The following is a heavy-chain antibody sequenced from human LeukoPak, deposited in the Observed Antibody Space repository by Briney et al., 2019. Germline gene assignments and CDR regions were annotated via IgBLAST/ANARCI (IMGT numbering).Heavy chain of an antibody. Sequence: GASVKVSCKASGGTFSSYAISWVRQAPGQGLEWMGGIIAISGTANYAQKFQGRVTITADKSTSTAYMELSSLRSEDTAVYYCARVAGDYDFWSGYYTPNWFDPWGQGTLVTVSS. V-gene: IGHV1-69*06. J-gene: IGHJ5*02. CDR2: IIAISGTA. CDR3: ARVAGDYDFWSGYYTPNWFDP. CDR1: GGTFSSYA. D-gene: IGHD3-3*01.